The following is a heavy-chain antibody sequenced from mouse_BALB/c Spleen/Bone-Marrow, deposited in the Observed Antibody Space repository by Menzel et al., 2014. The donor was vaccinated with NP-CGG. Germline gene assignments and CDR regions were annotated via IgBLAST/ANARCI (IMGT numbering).Heavy chain of an antibody. CDR2: ISYSGTT. V-gene: IGHV3-8*02. Sequence: DVQLVESGPSVVKPSQTLSLTCSVTGDSIXSGFWNWIRKFPGNKLEYMGYISYSGTTYYNPSLKSRISFTRDTSKNQYYLQLISVTTEDTATYFCARWDFGNHYAMDYWGQGTSVTVSS. CDR1: GDSIXSGF. D-gene: IGHD2-1*01. CDR3: ARWDFGNHYAMDY. J-gene: IGHJ4*01.